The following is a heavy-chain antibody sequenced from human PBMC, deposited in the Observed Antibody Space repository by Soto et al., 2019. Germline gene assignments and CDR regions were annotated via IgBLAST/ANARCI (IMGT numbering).Heavy chain of an antibody. V-gene: IGHV3-7*01. Sequence: PGGSLRLSCAASEFMFRMYLTSWVRQAPGKGLEWVDNINQDWSEKYYADSAKDRFAISRDNTKNLLSLQMNSLRAEDTAIYYCARVVGGVLVAGFDYWGQGALVTVSS. CDR3: ARVVGGVLVAGFDY. CDR2: INQDWSEK. CDR1: EFMFRMYL. J-gene: IGHJ4*02. D-gene: IGHD6-19*01.